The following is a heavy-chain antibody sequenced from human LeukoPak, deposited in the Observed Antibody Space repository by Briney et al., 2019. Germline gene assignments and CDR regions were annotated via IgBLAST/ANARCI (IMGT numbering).Heavy chain of an antibody. Sequence: GGSLRLSCAASGFTFSSHRMSWVRQAPGKGLEWVANIRKDGSEKYYVDSVKGRFTISRDNAKTSLYLQMNSLRAEDTAVYYCARDLSGVRGYTYGRGIDYWGQGTLVTVSS. CDR2: IRKDGSEK. J-gene: IGHJ4*02. CDR3: ARDLSGVRGYTYGRGIDY. CDR1: GFTFSSHR. D-gene: IGHD5-18*01. V-gene: IGHV3-7*01.